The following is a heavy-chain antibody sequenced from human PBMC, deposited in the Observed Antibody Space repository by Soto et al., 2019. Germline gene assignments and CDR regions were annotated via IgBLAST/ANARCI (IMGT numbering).Heavy chain of an antibody. CDR2: ISYDGSNK. V-gene: IGHV3-30-3*01. CDR1: GFTFSSYA. D-gene: IGHD3-10*01. CDR3: AREPRMVRGVIPLRLDAFDI. Sequence: QPGGSLRLSCAASGFTFSSYAMHWVRQAPGKGLEWVAVISYDGSNKYYADSVKGRFTISRDNSKNTLYLQMNSLRAEDTAVYYCAREPRMVRGVIPLRLDAFDIWGQGTMVTVSS. J-gene: IGHJ3*02.